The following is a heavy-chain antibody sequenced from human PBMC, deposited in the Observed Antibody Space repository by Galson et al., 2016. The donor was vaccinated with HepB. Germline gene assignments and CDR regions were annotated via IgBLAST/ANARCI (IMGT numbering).Heavy chain of an antibody. CDR2: INPDGSGK. Sequence: SLRLXCAASGXXFSXXXMNXXXQAXXKGLEXVADINPDGSGKWYVDSLKGRFTISRDNAKNSLYLQMNSLRAEDTAVYYCLSIDLGWGQGTLVTVSS. CDR3: LSIDLG. D-gene: IGHD7-27*01. CDR1: GXXFSXXX. V-gene: IGHV3-7*01. J-gene: IGHJ4*02.